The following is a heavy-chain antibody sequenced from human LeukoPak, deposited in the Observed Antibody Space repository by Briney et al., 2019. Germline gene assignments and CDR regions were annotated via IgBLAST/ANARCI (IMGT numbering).Heavy chain of an antibody. CDR1: GFTFSSYA. D-gene: IGHD4-17*01. J-gene: IGHJ4*02. CDR3: RGFMLAMVTTKGYFDY. V-gene: IGHV3-23*01. Sequence: GGSLRLSCAASGFTFSSYAMCWVRQAPGKGLEWVSTISGSGGSTYYADSVKGRFTISRDNSKNTLYLQMNSLRAEDTAVYCCRGFMLAMVTTKGYFDYWGQGTLVTVSS. CDR2: ISGSGGST.